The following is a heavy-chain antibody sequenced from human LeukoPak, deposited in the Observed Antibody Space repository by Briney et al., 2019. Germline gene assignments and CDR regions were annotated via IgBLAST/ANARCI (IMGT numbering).Heavy chain of an antibody. J-gene: IGHJ3*02. V-gene: IGHV3-21*01. CDR3: VRWGDRRGGAFDI. CDR1: GFTFSTYT. CDR2: ISSSSSYI. Sequence: GGSLRLSCAASGFTFSTYTMNWVRQAPGKGLEWVSSISSSSSYIYYADSVKGRFTISRDNAKNSLYLQMNSLRAEDTALYYCVRWGDRRGGAFDIWGQGTMVTVSS. D-gene: IGHD3-16*01.